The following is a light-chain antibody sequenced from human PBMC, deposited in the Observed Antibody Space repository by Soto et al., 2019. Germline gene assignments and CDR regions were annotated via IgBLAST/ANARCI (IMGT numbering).Light chain of an antibody. CDR3: VLYMGSGIYD. CDR1: SGSVSTSNY. CDR2: STN. J-gene: IGLJ1*01. Sequence: QAVVTQEPSFSVSPGRTVTLTCGLSSGSVSTSNYPSWYQQTPGQAPRRLIYSTNLRSSGVPDRFSGSILGNKAALTITGAQAEDESDYYCVLYMGSGIYDVGTETKLTVL. V-gene: IGLV8-61*01.